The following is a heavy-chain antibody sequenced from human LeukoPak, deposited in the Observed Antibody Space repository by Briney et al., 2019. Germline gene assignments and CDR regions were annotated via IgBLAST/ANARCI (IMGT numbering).Heavy chain of an antibody. D-gene: IGHD2-2*01. CDR3: ARHLPAASYYYGMDV. V-gene: IGHV4-59*08. Sequence: SETLSLTCTASGGSISSYYWSWIRQPPGKGLEWIGYIYYSGSTNYNPSLKSRVSISIDTSKNQFSLKLSSVTAADTAVYYCARHLPAASYYYGMDVWGQGTTVTVSS. CDR2: IYYSGST. CDR1: GGSISSYY. J-gene: IGHJ6*02.